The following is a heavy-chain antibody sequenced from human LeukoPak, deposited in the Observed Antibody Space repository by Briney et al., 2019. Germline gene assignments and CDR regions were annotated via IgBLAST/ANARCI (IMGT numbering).Heavy chain of an antibody. CDR1: GFTFSSYW. CDR2: ISGNGGST. J-gene: IGHJ4*02. D-gene: IGHD4-17*01. V-gene: IGHV3-23*01. CDR3: AKEASDYGDYDFDY. Sequence: GGSLRLSCAASGFTFSSYWMTWVRQAPGKGLEWVSGISGNGGSTYYADSVKGRFTISRDNSKNTLYLQMNSLRAEDTAVYYCAKEASDYGDYDFDYWGQGTLVTVSS.